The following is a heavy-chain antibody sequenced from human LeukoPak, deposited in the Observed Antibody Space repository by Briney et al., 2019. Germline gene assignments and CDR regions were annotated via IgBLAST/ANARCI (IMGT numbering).Heavy chain of an antibody. CDR2: IKRKTDGGTT. V-gene: IGHV3-15*01. CDR3: TTLGVTMIVVATGWFDP. D-gene: IGHD3-22*01. Sequence: GGSLRLSCAPSGFPFSNAWMSWVRQAPGKGLEGFARIKRKTDGGTTDYAAPVKGRFTISRDDSKNTLYLQMNSLKTEDTAVYYCTTLGVTMIVVATGWFDPWGQGTLVTVSS. CDR1: GFPFSNAW. J-gene: IGHJ5*02.